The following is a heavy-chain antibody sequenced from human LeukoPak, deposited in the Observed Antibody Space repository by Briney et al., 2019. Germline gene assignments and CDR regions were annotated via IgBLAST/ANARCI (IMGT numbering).Heavy chain of an antibody. CDR3: ARVTKNFWSGYRFFHPDY. J-gene: IGHJ4*02. CDR2: IYYSGST. Sequence: SETLSLTCTVSGGSICSGGYYWSWIRQHPGKGLEWIGYIYYSGSTYYNPSLKSRVTISVDTSKNQFSLKLSSVTAADTAVYYCARVTKNFWSGYRFFHPDYWGQGTLVTVSS. V-gene: IGHV4-31*03. D-gene: IGHD3-3*01. CDR1: GGSICSGGYY.